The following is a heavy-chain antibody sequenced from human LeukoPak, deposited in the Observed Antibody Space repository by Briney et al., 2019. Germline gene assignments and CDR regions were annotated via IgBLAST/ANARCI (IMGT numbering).Heavy chain of an antibody. J-gene: IGHJ4*02. CDR2: ITGSGGST. D-gene: IGHD3-3*01. CDR1: GFTFSSYA. Sequence: GGSLRLSCAASGFTFSSYAMSWVRQAPGKGLEWVSAITGSGGSTHYADSVKGRFTISRDNSKNTLYLQMNSLRAEDTAVYYCAKRGSGYNQFDYWGQGTLVTVSS. V-gene: IGHV3-23*01. CDR3: AKRGSGYNQFDY.